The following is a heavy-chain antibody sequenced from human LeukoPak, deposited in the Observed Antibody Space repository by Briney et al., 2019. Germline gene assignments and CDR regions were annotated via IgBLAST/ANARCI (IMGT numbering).Heavy chain of an antibody. D-gene: IGHD4-11*01. CDR2: IIPIFGTA. CDR3: ARGTMTKAHSYYYSTDD. V-gene: IGHV1-69*05. CDR1: GGTFTSYA. J-gene: IGHJ6*03. Sequence: SVKVSCKASGGTFTSYAISWVRQAPGQGLEWMGGIIPIFGTANYAQKFQGRVTITTDESTSTAYMELSSLRSEDTAVYYCARGTMTKAHSYYYSTDDWGKGTTVTVSS.